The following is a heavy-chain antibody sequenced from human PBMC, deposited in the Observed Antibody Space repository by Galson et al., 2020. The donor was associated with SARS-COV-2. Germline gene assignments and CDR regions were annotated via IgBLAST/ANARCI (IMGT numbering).Heavy chain of an antibody. Sequence: SETLSLTCAVYGGSFSGYYWSWIRQPPGKGLEWIGEINHSGSTNYNPSLKSRVTISVDTSKNQFSLKLSSVTAADTAVYYCARSVVGIVVVIPFDYWGQGTLVTISS. CDR2: INHSGST. V-gene: IGHV4-34*01. CDR3: ARSVVGIVVVIPFDY. J-gene: IGHJ4*02. D-gene: IGHD3-22*01. CDR1: GGSFSGYY.